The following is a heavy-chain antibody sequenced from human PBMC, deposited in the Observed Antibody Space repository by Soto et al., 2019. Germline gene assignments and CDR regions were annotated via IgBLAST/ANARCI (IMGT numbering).Heavy chain of an antibody. D-gene: IGHD3-3*01. V-gene: IGHV3-23*01. CDR2: ISGSGGST. CDR1: GFTFSSYA. J-gene: IGHJ6*02. Sequence: GGSLRLSCAASGFTFSSYAMSWVRQAPGKGLEWVSAISGSGGSTYYADSVKGRFTISRDNSKNTLYLQMNSLRAEDTAVYYCATEYDFWSGTYGMDVWGQGTTVTVSS. CDR3: ATEYDFWSGTYGMDV.